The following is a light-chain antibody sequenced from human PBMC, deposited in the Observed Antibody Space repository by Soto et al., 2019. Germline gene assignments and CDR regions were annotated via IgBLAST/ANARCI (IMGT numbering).Light chain of an antibody. J-gene: IGLJ1*01. CDR2: EVG. Sequence: HSVLTQPASVSGSPGQSITISCTGTSSDVGGYNYVSWNQQHPGKAPKLIIYEVGNRPSGVSNRFSGSKSGDTASLTISGLQAEDEADYYCSSYTTTNTYVFGTGTKLTVL. CDR3: SSYTTTNTYV. CDR1: SSDVGGYNY. V-gene: IGLV2-14*01.